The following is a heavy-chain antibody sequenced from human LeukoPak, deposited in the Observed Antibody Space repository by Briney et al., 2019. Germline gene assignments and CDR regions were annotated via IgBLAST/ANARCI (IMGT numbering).Heavy chain of an antibody. D-gene: IGHD2-2*01. V-gene: IGHV1-18*01. CDR2: ISAYNGNA. CDR1: GYTFTSYG. CDR3: ARDTHIVVVPAAKNPNWFDP. J-gene: IGHJ5*02. Sequence: GASVTVSCKASGYTFTSYGISWVRQAPGQGLEWMGWISAYNGNANYAQKLQGRVTMTTDTSTSTAYMELRSLRSDDTAVYYCARDTHIVVVPAAKNPNWFDPWGQGTLVTVSS.